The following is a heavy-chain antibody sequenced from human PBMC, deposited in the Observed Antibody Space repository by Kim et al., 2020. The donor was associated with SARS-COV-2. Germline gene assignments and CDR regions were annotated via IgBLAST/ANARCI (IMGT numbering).Heavy chain of an antibody. CDR2: IYYSGST. D-gene: IGHD6-13*01. CDR3: ARGTHIAAAGDR. V-gene: IGHV4-61*01. CDR1: GGSVSSGSYY. Sequence: SETLSLTCTVSGGSVSSGSYYWSWTRQPPGKGLEWIGYIYYSGSTNYNPSLKSRVTISVDTSKNQFSLKLSSVTAADTAVYYCARGTHIAAAGDRWGQGTLVTVSS. J-gene: IGHJ5*02.